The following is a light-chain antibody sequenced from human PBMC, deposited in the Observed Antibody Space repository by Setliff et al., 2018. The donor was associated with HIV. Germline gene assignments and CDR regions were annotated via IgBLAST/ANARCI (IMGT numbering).Light chain of an antibody. V-gene: IGLV2-14*01. Sequence: QSALTQSASVSGSPGQSITISCTGTSSDVNGYNYVSWYQQHPGKAPKLRIYEVSNRPSGVSNRFSGSKSGNTASLTISGLQAEDEADYYCSSYTSSSTPDVFGTGTKVTVL. CDR1: SSDVNGYNY. CDR3: SSYTSSSTPDV. J-gene: IGLJ1*01. CDR2: EVS.